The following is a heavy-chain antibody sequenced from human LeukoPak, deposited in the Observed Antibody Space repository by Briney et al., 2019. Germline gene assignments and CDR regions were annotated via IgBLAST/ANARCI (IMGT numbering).Heavy chain of an antibody. J-gene: IGHJ3*02. D-gene: IGHD3-22*01. CDR3: AREGGTGDTMIVVVIKDAFDI. V-gene: IGHV3-53*05. Sequence: GGSLRLSCAASGLTVSSNCMSWVRQAPGKGLEWVSFIYSGGNTYYADSVKGRFTISRDNSKNTLYLQMNSLRAEDTAVYYCAREGGTGDTMIVVVIKDAFDIWGQGTMVTVSS. CDR2: IYSGGNT. CDR1: GLTVSSNC.